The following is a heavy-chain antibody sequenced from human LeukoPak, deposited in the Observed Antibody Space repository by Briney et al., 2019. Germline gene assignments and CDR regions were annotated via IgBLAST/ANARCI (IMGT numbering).Heavy chain of an antibody. J-gene: IGHJ4*02. D-gene: IGHD4-17*01. CDR1: GFTFSSSA. V-gene: IGHV3-23*01. CDR2: ISGSGDFT. Sequence: GGSLTLSCAASGFTFSSSAMSWVRQAPGKGLEWVSAISGSGDFTYYADSVKGRFTISRDNSKNTPYLQINSPRAEDTAAYYCARESYGDYSFDYWGQGTLVTVSS. CDR3: ARESYGDYSFDY.